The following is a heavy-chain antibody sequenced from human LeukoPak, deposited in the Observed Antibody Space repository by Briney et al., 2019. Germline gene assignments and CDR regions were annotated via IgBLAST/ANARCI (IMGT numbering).Heavy chain of an antibody. CDR2: IYTSGST. J-gene: IGHJ5*02. CDR1: GGSISSGSYY. D-gene: IGHD3-9*01. CDR3: ARDRAPQKLRYFDWPTGGDWFDP. Sequence: SETLSLTCTVSGGSISSGSYYWSWIRQPAGKGLEWIGRIYTSGSTNYNPSLKSRVTISVDTSKNQFSLKLSSVTAADTAVYYCARDRAPQKLRYFDWPTGGDWFDPWGQGTLVTVSS. V-gene: IGHV4-61*02.